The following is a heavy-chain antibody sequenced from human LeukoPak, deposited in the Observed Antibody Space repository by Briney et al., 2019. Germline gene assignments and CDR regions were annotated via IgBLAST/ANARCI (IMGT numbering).Heavy chain of an antibody. J-gene: IGHJ4*02. D-gene: IGHD1-26*01. CDR1: GFTVSSNY. CDR2: IYSAGST. CDR3: ARDPSANYYGDY. Sequence: GGSLRLSCAVSGFTVSSNYMSWVRQAPGKGLEWVSVIYSAGSTYYADSVKGRFTISRDNSKYALYLQMTRLCIEETAGYYCARDPSANYYGDYWSRATLVTVSS. V-gene: IGHV3-66*01.